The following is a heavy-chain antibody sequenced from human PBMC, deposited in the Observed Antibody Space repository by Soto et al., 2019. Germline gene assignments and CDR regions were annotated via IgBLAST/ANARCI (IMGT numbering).Heavy chain of an antibody. J-gene: IGHJ3*02. CDR1: GGSISSGDYY. V-gene: IGHV4-30-4*01. CDR3: ARRGVVVVVAAPITGDYVGAFDI. D-gene: IGHD2-15*01. Sequence: SETLSLTCTVSGGSISSGDYYWSWIRQPPGKGLEWIGYIYYSGSTYYNPSLKSRVTISVDTSKNQFSLKLSSVTAADTAVYYCARRGVVVVVAAPITGDYVGAFDIWGQGTMVTVSS. CDR2: IYYSGST.